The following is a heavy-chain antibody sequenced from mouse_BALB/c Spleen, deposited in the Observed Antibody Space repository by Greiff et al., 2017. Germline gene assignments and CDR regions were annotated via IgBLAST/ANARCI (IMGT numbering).Heavy chain of an antibody. D-gene: IGHD2-1*01. J-gene: IGHJ4*01. CDR3: ARGGGNYVSMDY. Sequence: QVQLKQSGAELVRPGTSVKISCKASGYTFTNYWLGWVKQRPGHGLEWIGDIYPGGGYTNYNEKFKGKATLTADTSSSTAYMQLSSLTSEDSAVYFCARGGGNYVSMDYWGQGTSVTVSS. V-gene: IGHV1-63*02. CDR1: GYTFTNYW. CDR2: IYPGGGYT.